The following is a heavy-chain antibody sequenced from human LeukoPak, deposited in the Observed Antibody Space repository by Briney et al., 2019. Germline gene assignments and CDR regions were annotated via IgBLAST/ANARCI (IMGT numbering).Heavy chain of an antibody. D-gene: IGHD5-12*01. Sequence: GALRLSCAASGFTFSDYYMSWIRQAPGEGLEWVSYISSSGSTIYYADSVKGRFTISRDNAKNSLYLQMNSLRAEDTAVYYCASRGYSGYDYRVDDAFDIWGQGTMVTVSS. CDR2: ISSSGSTI. J-gene: IGHJ3*02. CDR1: GFTFSDYY. V-gene: IGHV3-11*01. CDR3: ASRGYSGYDYRVDDAFDI.